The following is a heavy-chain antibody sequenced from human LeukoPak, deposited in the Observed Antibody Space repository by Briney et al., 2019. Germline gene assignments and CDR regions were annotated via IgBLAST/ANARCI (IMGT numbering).Heavy chain of an antibody. CDR2: IWYDGSNK. V-gene: IGHV3-33*01. D-gene: IGHD6-19*01. CDR3: ASLPGIAVAGRERDFDY. CDR1: GFTFSSYG. Sequence: GRSLRLSCAASGFTFSSYGMHWVCQAPGKGLEWVAVIWYDGSNKYYADSVKGRFTISRDNSKNTLYLQMNSLRAEDTAVYYCASLPGIAVAGRERDFDYWGQGTLVTVSS. J-gene: IGHJ4*02.